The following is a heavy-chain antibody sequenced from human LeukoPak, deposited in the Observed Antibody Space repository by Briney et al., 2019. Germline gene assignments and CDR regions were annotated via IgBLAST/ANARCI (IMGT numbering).Heavy chain of an antibody. D-gene: IGHD3-10*01. Sequence: PGGSLRLSCAAAGFTFSSYSMNWVRQAPGKGLEWFSSISSSSSYIYYADSVKGRFTISRDNAKNSLYLQMNSLRAEDTAVYYCARDREVISFDYWGQGTLVTVSS. J-gene: IGHJ4*02. V-gene: IGHV3-21*01. CDR1: GFTFSSYS. CDR2: ISSSSSYI. CDR3: ARDREVISFDY.